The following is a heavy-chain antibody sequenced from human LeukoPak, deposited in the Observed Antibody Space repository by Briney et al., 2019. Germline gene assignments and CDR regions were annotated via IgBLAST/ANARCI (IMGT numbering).Heavy chain of an antibody. CDR1: GFTFSSCP. D-gene: IGHD4-23*01. CDR3: ARDGATFVTY. V-gene: IGHV3-48*04. CDR2: ISSSSSTI. J-gene: IGHJ4*02. Sequence: GGSLRLSCAASGFTFSSCPMHWVRQAPGKGLEWISYISSSSSTIYYADSVKGRFTVSRDNAKNSLSLQMNSLRPEDTAIYYCARDGATFVTYWGQGTLVTVSS.